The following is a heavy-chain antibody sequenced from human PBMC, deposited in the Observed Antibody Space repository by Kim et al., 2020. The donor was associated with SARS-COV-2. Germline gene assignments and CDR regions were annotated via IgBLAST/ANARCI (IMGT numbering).Heavy chain of an antibody. CDR2: ISSSSSYT. D-gene: IGHD3-16*02. CDR3: ARVGYDYVWGSYRDYYYYYGMDV. V-gene: IGHV3-11*05. J-gene: IGHJ6*02. CDR1: GFTFSDYY. Sequence: GGSLRLSCAASGFTFSDYYMSWIRQAPGKGLEWVSYISSSSSYTNYADSVKGRFTISRDNAKKSRYLQMNRLRAEDTAVYYCARVGYDYVWGSYRDYYYYYGMDVWGQGTTVTVSS.